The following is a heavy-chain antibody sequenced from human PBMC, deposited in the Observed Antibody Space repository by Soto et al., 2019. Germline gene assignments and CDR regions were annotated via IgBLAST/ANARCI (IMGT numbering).Heavy chain of an antibody. J-gene: IGHJ6*01. V-gene: IGHV3-30-3*01. D-gene: IGHD6-19*01. CDR2: ISFDGSNK. CDR1: GFTFNYYP. Sequence: QMQLVESGGGVVQPGESLRLSCAASGFTFNYYPMHWVRQTPGKGLEWVAVISFDGSNKYYADSVKGRFTISRDNSKNMLYLQMNSLRAEHAAVYYCARLPGALVAVLYIYPLDGREAMSDVDVW. CDR3: ARLPGALVAVLYIYPLDGREAMSDVDV.